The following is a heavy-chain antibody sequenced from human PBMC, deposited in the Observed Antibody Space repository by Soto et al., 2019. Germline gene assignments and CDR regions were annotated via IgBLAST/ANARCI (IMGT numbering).Heavy chain of an antibody. CDR3: TTAIWYDNLTGHDY. V-gene: IGHV3-15*07. CDR2: IKTKTDGGTT. CDR1: GFTFTYAW. D-gene: IGHD3-9*01. J-gene: IGHJ4*02. Sequence: GGSLRLSCAASGFTFTYAWMNWVRQAPGKGLEWVGRIKTKTDGGTTDYVAPVKGRFTISRDDSKTTLYLQMNSLKSEDTAVYYCTTAIWYDNLTGHDYWGQGTLVTVSS.